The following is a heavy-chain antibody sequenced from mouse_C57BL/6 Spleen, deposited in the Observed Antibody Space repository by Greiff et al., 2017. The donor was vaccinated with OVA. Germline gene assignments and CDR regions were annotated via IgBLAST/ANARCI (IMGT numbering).Heavy chain of an antibody. CDR1: GFNIKDDY. CDR3: TSLYYGSSYNY. D-gene: IGHD1-1*01. CDR2: IDPENGDT. V-gene: IGHV14-4*01. Sequence: EVQLQQSGAELVRPGASVKLSCTASGFNIKDDYMHWVKQRPEQGLEWIGWIDPENGDTEYASKFQGKATITADTSSNTAYLQLSSLTSEDTAVYYCTSLYYGSSYNYWGQGTTRTVSS. J-gene: IGHJ2*01.